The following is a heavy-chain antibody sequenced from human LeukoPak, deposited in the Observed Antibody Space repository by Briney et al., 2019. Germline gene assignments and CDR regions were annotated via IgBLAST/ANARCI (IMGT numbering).Heavy chain of an antibody. CDR3: ARTPTAKSSLLDS. Sequence: ASETLSLTCTVSGGSISSYYWSWIRQPPGKGLEWIGYIYYSGSTNYNPSLKSRVTISVDTSKNQFSLKLSSVTAADTAVYYCARTPTAKSSLLDSWGQGTLVTVSS. J-gene: IGHJ5*01. V-gene: IGHV4-59*01. CDR1: GGSISSYY. CDR2: IYYSGST.